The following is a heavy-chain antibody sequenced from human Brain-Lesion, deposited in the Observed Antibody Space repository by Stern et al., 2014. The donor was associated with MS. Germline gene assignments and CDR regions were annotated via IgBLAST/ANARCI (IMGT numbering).Heavy chain of an antibody. Sequence: QLQLQESGPGLVKPSQTLSLSCTVSGGSISSGGYYWSWIRQPAGKGLEWIGRIFNSGSTSYNPSLKSLVTISIDTSKNQFSLRLNSMTAADTAVYYCARGRVVPGFQYYATDVWGQGTTVIVSS. V-gene: IGHV4-61*02. CDR1: GGSISSGGYY. J-gene: IGHJ6*02. D-gene: IGHD2-2*01. CDR3: ARGRVVPGFQYYATDV. CDR2: IFNSGST.